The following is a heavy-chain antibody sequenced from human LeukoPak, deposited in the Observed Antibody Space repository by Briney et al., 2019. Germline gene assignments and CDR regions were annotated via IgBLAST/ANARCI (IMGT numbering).Heavy chain of an antibody. J-gene: IGHJ4*02. Sequence: SVKVSCRASGGTFSSYAISWVRQAPGQGLEWMGRIIPIFGTANYAQKFQGRVTITADKSTSTAYMELSSLRSEDTAVYYCASSTPYDSSGPAYWGQGTLVTVSS. V-gene: IGHV1-69*06. D-gene: IGHD3-22*01. CDR2: IIPIFGTA. CDR3: ASSTPYDSSGPAY. CDR1: GGTFSSYA.